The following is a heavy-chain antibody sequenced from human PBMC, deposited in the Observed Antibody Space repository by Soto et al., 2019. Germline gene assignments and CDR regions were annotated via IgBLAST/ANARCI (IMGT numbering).Heavy chain of an antibody. CDR2: IYYSGST. J-gene: IGHJ4*02. CDR3: ARDPGDLYSSSWYFDY. CDR1: GGSISSHY. Sequence: PSETLSLTCNVSGGSISSHYWSWIRQPPGKGLEWIGYIYYSGSTNYNPSLKSRVTISVDTSNNQFSLKLSSVTAADTAVYYCARDPGDLYSSSWYFDYWGQGTLVTVSS. D-gene: IGHD6-13*01. V-gene: IGHV4-59*11.